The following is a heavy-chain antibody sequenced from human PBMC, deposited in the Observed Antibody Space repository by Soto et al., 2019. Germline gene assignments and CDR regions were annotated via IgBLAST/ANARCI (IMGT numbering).Heavy chain of an antibody. CDR1: GYTFTSYG. CDR2: ISAYNGNT. J-gene: IGHJ4*02. V-gene: IGHV1-18*04. CDR3: ARVHEWELLGGCSY. Sequence: QVQLVQSGAEVKKPGASVKVSCKASGYTFTSYGISWVRQAPGQGLEWMGWISAYNGNTNYAQRLQGRVTMTTDTSTSTEYMELRSRRSDDKAVYYCARVHEWELLGGCSYWGQGTLVTVSS. D-gene: IGHD1-26*01.